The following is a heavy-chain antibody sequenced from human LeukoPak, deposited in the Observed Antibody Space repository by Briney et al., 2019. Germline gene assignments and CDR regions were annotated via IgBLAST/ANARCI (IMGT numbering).Heavy chain of an antibody. Sequence: SETLSLTCTVSGGSISSGGYYWSWIRQHPGKGLEWIGYIYYSGSTYYNPSLKSRVTISVDTSKNQFSLKLSSVTAADTAVYYCARRDGAGLIDYWGQGALVTVSS. CDR2: IYYSGST. CDR1: GGSISSGGYY. CDR3: ARRDGAGLIDY. D-gene: IGHD4/OR15-4a*01. J-gene: IGHJ4*02. V-gene: IGHV4-31*03.